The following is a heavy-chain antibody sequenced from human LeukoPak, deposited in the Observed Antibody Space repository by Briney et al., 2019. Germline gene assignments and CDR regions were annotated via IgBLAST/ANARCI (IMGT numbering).Heavy chain of an antibody. CDR1: GGSISSYY. Sequence: SETLSLTCTVSGGSISSYYWSWIRQPPGKGLEWIGYIYYSGSTNYNPSLKSRATISVDTSKNQFSLKLSSVTAADTAVYYCARVTRDDYVWGSYRLYAFDIWGQGTMVTVSS. D-gene: IGHD3-16*02. CDR3: ARVTRDDYVWGSYRLYAFDI. V-gene: IGHV4-59*01. J-gene: IGHJ3*02. CDR2: IYYSGST.